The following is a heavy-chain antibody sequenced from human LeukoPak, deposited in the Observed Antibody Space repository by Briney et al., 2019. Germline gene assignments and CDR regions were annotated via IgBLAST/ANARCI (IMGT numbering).Heavy chain of an antibody. CDR3: ASVSPGYDRGPYYAY. CDR1: GLTFSTYW. CDR2: VKHDGSEK. D-gene: IGHD3-22*01. Sequence: GGSLRLSCAASGLTFSTYWMSWVRQAPGQGLEWVANVKHDGSEKYYVDSVKGRFTISRDNAKNSLYLQMNSLRDEDTAVYYCASVSPGYDRGPYYAYWARETLVTVPS. J-gene: IGHJ4*02. V-gene: IGHV3-7*03.